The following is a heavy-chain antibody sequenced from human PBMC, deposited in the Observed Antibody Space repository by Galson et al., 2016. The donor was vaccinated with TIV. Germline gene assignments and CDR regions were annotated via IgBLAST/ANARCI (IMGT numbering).Heavy chain of an antibody. CDR2: ISYSGSST. J-gene: IGHJ6*02. Sequence: SLRLSCAASGFSIIDYYMTWIRRAPGKGLEFLSYISYSGSSTKYADSMKGRFTISRDNAKKSLYLQMHSLRAEDTAVYYCARIIGYWVGYYSMDVWGQGTTVTVSS. CDR1: GFSIIDYY. D-gene: IGHD2-8*02. CDR3: ARIIGYWVGYYSMDV. V-gene: IGHV3-11*06.